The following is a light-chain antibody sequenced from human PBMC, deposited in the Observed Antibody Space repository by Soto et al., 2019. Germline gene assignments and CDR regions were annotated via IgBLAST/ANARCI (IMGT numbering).Light chain of an antibody. CDR2: GAS. CDR1: QTVSTNY. CDR3: QQYGGSHLT. J-gene: IGKJ4*01. Sequence: EIVLTQSPGTLSLSPGERATLSCRASQTVSTNYLAWYQHKPGQAPRLLIDGASSRATGIPDRFSGSGSGTDFTLTISRMEPEDFVGYFWQQYGGSHLTFGGGTKVEIK. V-gene: IGKV3-20*01.